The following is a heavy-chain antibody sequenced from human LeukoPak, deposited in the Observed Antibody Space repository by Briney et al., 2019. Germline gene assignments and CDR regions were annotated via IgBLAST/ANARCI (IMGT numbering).Heavy chain of an antibody. Sequence: GRSLRLPCAASGFTFSSYRMHWVRQAPGKGLEWVAVISYDGSNKYYADSVKGRFTISRDNAKNALYLQMNSLRAEDTAVYYCARDRYGLTPYFDYWGQGTLVTVSS. J-gene: IGHJ4*02. D-gene: IGHD5-18*01. CDR1: GFTFSSYR. V-gene: IGHV3-30-3*01. CDR2: ISYDGSNK. CDR3: ARDRYGLTPYFDY.